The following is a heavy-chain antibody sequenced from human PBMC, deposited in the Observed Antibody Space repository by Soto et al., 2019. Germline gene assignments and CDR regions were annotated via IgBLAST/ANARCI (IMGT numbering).Heavy chain of an antibody. CDR1: GGSFSGYY. CDR2: INHSGST. J-gene: IGHJ5*02. V-gene: IGHV4-34*01. Sequence: SETLSLTCAVYGGSFSGYYWSWIRQPPGKGLEWIGEINHSGSTNYNPSLKSRVTISVDTSKNQFSLKLSSVTAADTAVYYCARGLDVDTATNSGWFDPWGQGTLVTVAS. CDR3: ARGLDVDTATNSGWFDP. D-gene: IGHD5-18*01.